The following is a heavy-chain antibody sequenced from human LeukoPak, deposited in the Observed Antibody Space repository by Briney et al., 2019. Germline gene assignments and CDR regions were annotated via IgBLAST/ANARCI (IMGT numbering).Heavy chain of an antibody. CDR2: ISWDGGST. CDR3: AKAGSGSYGVGAFYYYMTS. J-gene: IGHJ6*03. D-gene: IGHD3-10*01. CDR1: GFTFDDYA. Sequence: GGSLRLSCAASGFTFDDYAMHWVRQAPGKGLEWVSLISWDGGSTYYADSVKGRFTISRDNSKNSLYLQMNSLRAEDTALYYCAKAGSGSYGVGAFYYYMTSGAKGPRSPSP. V-gene: IGHV3-43D*03.